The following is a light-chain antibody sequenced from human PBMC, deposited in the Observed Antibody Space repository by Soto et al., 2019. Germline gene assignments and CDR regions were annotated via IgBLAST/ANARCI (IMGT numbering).Light chain of an antibody. CDR1: QNVDNNF. CDR3: HQYGSLPYT. Sequence: ENVLTQSPGTLSLSPGERAILSCRASQNVDNNFLAWYQHKPGQAPRLLIYGASIRAAAIPDRFIGSGSGTDFTLSITRLDPEAFAVYHCHQYGSLPYTFGQGTKLDIK. J-gene: IGKJ2*01. V-gene: IGKV3-20*01. CDR2: GAS.